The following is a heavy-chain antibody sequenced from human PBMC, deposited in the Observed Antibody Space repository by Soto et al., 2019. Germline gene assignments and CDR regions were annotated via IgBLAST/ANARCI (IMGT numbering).Heavy chain of an antibody. Sequence: QVQLVQSGAEVKKPGSSVKVSCKASGGTFSSYAISWVRQAPGQGLEWMGGFIPIFGTANYAQKFQCRVTITADESTSTAYRELCSLRSEDTAVYYWARPAEVAATRYYYYYGLDGWGQGTTVTVSS. CDR1: GGTFSSYA. J-gene: IGHJ6*02. V-gene: IGHV1-69*12. CDR3: ARPAEVAATRYYYYYGLDG. CDR2: FIPIFGTA. D-gene: IGHD2-15*01.